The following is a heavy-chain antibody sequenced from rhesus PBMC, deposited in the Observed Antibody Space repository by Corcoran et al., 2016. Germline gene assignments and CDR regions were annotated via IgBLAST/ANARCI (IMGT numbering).Heavy chain of an antibody. CDR3: ALEQRDVYNSLDV. J-gene: IGHJ5-2*02. V-gene: IGHV4S2*01. CDR2: IYGSGGNT. Sequence: QVQLQESGPGLVKPSETLPLTCAVSGASIRSNYWSWIRQAPGKGLGWIGRIYGSGGNTDHNPSLKSRVTISIDTSKNQFSLKLSSVTAADTAVYYCALEQRDVYNSLDVWGRGVLVTVSS. D-gene: IGHD1-20*01. CDR1: GASIRSNY.